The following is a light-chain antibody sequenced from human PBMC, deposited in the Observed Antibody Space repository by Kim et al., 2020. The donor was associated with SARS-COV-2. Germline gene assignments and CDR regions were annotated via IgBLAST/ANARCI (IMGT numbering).Light chain of an antibody. J-gene: IGKJ5*01. CDR1: QSVGDF. CDR3: QRSSWPIT. CDR2: DAS. Sequence: SLSPGDGATLSCRASQSVGDFLALYQQRPGQAPRLLIYDASKRATGIPARFSGSGSGTDFTLTISTLESEDSAIYYCQRSSWPITFGQGTRLEIK. V-gene: IGKV3-11*01.